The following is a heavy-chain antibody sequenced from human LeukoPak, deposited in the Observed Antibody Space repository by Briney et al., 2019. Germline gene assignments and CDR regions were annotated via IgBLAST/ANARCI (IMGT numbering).Heavy chain of an antibody. Sequence: GGSLRLSCAASRFIFSSYNMNWVRQAPGKGLEWVSYISDSSSYTYYADSVKGRFTISRDNAKNSLYLQMNSLRAEDTAIYYCARDREEKARIGGMGVWGQGTTVIVSS. D-gene: IGHD3-16*01. V-gene: IGHV3-21*04. J-gene: IGHJ6*02. CDR2: ISDSSSYT. CDR1: RFIFSSYN. CDR3: ARDREEKARIGGMGV.